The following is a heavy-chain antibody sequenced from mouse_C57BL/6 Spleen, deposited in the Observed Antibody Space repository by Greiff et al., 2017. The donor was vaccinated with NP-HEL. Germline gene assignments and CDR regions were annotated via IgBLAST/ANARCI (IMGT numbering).Heavy chain of an antibody. CDR3: AKDNYGGRAAS. CDR2: ISYDGSN. CDR1: GYSITSGYY. D-gene: IGHD1-1*01. V-gene: IGHV3-6*01. J-gene: IGHJ2*01. Sequence: DVKLQESGPGLVKPSQSLSLTCSVTGYSITSGYYWNWIRQFPGNKLEWMGYISYDGSNNYNPSLKNRISITRDNSKNQFFLKLNSVTTEDPATYYCAKDNYGGRAASRGENTTLTLSS.